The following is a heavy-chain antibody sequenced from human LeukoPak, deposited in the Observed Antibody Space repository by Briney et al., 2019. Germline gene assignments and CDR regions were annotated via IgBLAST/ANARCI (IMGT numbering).Heavy chain of an antibody. J-gene: IGHJ4*02. CDR2: IIPIFGTA. CDR1: GGTFSSYA. D-gene: IGHD2-21*02. Sequence: AASVKVSCKASGGTFSSYAISWVRQAPGQGLEWMGGIIPIFGTANYAQKLQGRVTITTDESTSTAYMELSSLRSEDTAVYYCATNRGVVVTAIDYWGQGTLVTVSS. V-gene: IGHV1-69*05. CDR3: ATNRGVVVTAIDY.